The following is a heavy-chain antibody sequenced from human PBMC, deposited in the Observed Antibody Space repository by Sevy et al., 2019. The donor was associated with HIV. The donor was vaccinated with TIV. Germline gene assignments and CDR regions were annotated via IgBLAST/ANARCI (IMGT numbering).Heavy chain of an antibody. V-gene: IGHV3-21*01. D-gene: IGHD3-22*01. J-gene: IGHJ1*01. CDR2: ISSSSTYI. Sequence: GGSLRLSCAASGFTFSSYSMNWVRQAPGKGLDWVSSISSSSTYIYYADSVKGRFTISRDNAKNSLYLQMNSLRDEDTAVYYCAEPDDSSGYYIEFFKHWGKGTLVTVSS. CDR3: AEPDDSSGYYIEFFKH. CDR1: GFTFSSYS.